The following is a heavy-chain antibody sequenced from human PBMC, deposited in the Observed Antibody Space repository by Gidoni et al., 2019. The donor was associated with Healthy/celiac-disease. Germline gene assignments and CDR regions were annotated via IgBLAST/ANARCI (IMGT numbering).Heavy chain of an antibody. CDR1: GFTFGSYG. V-gene: IGHV3-30*18. J-gene: IGHJ4*02. CDR3: AKDRGVYGDYFWYDY. D-gene: IGHD4-17*01. CDR2: ISYDGSNK. Sequence: QVQLVESGGGVVQPGRSLRLSCAASGFTFGSYGMHWVRQAPGKGLEWVAVISYDGSNKYYADSVKGRFTISRDNSKNTLYLQMNSLRAEDTAVYYCAKDRGVYGDYFWYDYWGQGTLVTVSS.